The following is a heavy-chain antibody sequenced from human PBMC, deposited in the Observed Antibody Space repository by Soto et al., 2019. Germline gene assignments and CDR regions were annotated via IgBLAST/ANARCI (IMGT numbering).Heavy chain of an antibody. J-gene: IGHJ4*02. D-gene: IGHD3-16*02. Sequence: PGGSLRLSCAASGFTFSIYAMTWVRQSPVKGLEWVSSMSRTGDNTYYADSVKGRCTISRDNSKNTLYLQMNSLRAEDTAIYYCAKDKRNRNPLYYFDFWGPGNLVTVSS. CDR2: MSRTGDNT. CDR1: GFTFSIYA. V-gene: IGHV3-23*01. CDR3: AKDKRNRNPLYYFDF.